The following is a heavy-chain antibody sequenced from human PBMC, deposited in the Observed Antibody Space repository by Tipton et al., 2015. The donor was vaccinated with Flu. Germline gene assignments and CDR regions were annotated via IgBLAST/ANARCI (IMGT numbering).Heavy chain of an antibody. CDR3: ARRGQRITIFGVVIGGWFDP. V-gene: IGHV4-34*01. CDR2: INHSGST. CDR1: GGSFSGYY. D-gene: IGHD3-3*01. J-gene: IGHJ5*02. Sequence: LRLSCAVYGGSFSGYYWSWIRQPPGKGLEWIGEINHSGSTNYNPSLKSRVTISVDTSKNQFSLKLSSVTAADTAVYYCARRGQRITIFGVVIGGWFDPWGQGTLVTVSS.